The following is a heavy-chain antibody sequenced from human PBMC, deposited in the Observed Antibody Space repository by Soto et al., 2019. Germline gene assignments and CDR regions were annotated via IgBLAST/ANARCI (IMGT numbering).Heavy chain of an antibody. D-gene: IGHD3-22*01. Sequence: SETLSLTCTVSGGSISSYYWSWIRQPAGKGLEWIGRIYTSGSTNYNPSLKSRVTMSVDTSKNQFSLKLGSVTAADTAVYYCARGPRVTTKRGDYYYGMDVWGQGTTVTVSS. V-gene: IGHV4-4*07. J-gene: IGHJ6*02. CDR3: ARGPRVTTKRGDYYYGMDV. CDR1: GGSISSYY. CDR2: IYTSGST.